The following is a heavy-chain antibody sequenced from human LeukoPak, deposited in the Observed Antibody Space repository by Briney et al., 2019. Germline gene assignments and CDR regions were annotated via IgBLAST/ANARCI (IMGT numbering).Heavy chain of an antibody. CDR3: ARDSIVVVPAASSGYYYYGMDV. CDR1: GFTFSGYS. J-gene: IGHJ6*02. D-gene: IGHD2-2*01. V-gene: IGHV3-21*01. Sequence: GGSVRLSCAASGFTFSGYSMTWVRQAPGKGLEWVSSISSSSSYIYYADSVKGRFTISRDNAKNSLYLQMNSLRAEDTAVYYCARDSIVVVPAASSGYYYYGMDVWGQGTTVTVSS. CDR2: ISSSSSYI.